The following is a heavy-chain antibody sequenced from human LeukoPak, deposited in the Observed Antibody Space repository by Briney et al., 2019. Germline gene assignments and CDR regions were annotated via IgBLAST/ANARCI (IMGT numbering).Heavy chain of an antibody. CDR3: ARHEVAGHFDY. V-gene: IGHV5-51*01. CDR1: GYSFTSYW. J-gene: IGHJ4*02. Sequence: GESLKISCQGSGYSFTSYWIGWVRQMPGKGLEWMGIIYPGDSDTRYSPSFQCQVTISADKSSSTAYLQWSSLKASDTAMYHCARHEVAGHFDYWGQGTLVTVSS. D-gene: IGHD6-19*01. CDR2: IYPGDSDT.